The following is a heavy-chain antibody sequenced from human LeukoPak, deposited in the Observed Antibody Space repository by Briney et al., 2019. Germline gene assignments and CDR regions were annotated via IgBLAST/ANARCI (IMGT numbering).Heavy chain of an antibody. CDR1: GLSISTYGTFSAYT. J-gene: IGHJ4*02. V-gene: IGHV3-23*01. Sequence: PGGSLRLSCAASGLSISTYGTFSAYTMAWVRQAPGTGLEWVSTISASGGSTYYADSVKGRFTISRDNSKNTLYLQVNSLRAEDTALYYCAKDPVERSHGYGYDYWGQGTPVTVSS. D-gene: IGHD5-18*01. CDR3: AKDPVERSHGYGYDY. CDR2: ISASGGST.